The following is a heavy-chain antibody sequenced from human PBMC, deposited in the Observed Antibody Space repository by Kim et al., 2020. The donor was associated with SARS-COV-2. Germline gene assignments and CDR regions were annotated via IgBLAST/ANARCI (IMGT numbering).Heavy chain of an antibody. D-gene: IGHD1-26*01. CDR1: GFTFSSYS. J-gene: IGHJ4*02. CDR2: ISYDGGNK. Sequence: GGSLRLSCAASGFTFSSYSMHWVRQAPGKGLEWVAGISYDGGNKYYAYSVKGRFTISRDNSKNKQDLQMKSLRAENTAVYHCARAGRELLRPREYYFDYTGEGNPVTVS. CDR3: ARAGRELLRPREYYFDY. V-gene: IGHV3-30*04.